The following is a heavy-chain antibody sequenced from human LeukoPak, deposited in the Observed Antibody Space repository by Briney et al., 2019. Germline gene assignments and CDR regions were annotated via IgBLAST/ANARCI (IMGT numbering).Heavy chain of an antibody. J-gene: IGHJ4*02. CDR3: ARGHLLSHLDY. CDR2: TYYRSKWYN. V-gene: IGHV6-1*01. Sequence: SQTLSLTCVLSGDIVSSNSAAWNWLRQSPARGLEWLGSTYYRSKWYNDYAVSVKSRITINPDTSKNQFSLQLNSVTPEDTAVYYCARGHLLSHLDYWGQGTLVTVSS. CDR1: GDIVSSNSAA.